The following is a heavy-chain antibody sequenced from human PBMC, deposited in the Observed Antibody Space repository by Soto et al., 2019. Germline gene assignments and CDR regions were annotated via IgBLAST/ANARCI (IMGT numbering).Heavy chain of an antibody. CDR1: GFTFNTYW. V-gene: IGHV3-48*01. J-gene: IGHJ4*02. D-gene: IGHD4-17*01. Sequence: PGGSLRLSCAASGFTFNTYWMHWVRQAPGKGLEWVSYISTFSSATYYADSVKGRFTISRDNAKNSLYLQMNSLRAEDTAVYYCARANYGDYGIDYWGQGTLVTVSS. CDR2: ISTFSSAT. CDR3: ARANYGDYGIDY.